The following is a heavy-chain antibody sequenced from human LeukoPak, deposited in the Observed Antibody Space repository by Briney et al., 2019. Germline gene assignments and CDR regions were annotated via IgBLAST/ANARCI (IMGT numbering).Heavy chain of an antibody. J-gene: IGHJ4*02. CDR2: INYNGST. Sequence: SETLSLTCTVSGASIRSEGYYWSWIRQSPGKGLEWLGYINYNGSTYYNPSLKSRVSISVDTSKNRFSLNLNSVTAADTAVYFCARAHYFGSGSYFDYWGQGTLVAVSS. V-gene: IGHV4-30-4*01. CDR1: GASIRSEGYY. CDR3: ARAHYFGSGSYFDY. D-gene: IGHD3-10*01.